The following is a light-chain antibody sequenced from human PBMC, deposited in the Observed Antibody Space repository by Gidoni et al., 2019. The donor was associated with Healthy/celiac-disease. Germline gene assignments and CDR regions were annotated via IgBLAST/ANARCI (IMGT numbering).Light chain of an antibody. Sequence: DIQMTQSPSTLSASVGDRVTITCRASQIISSWLAWYQQKPGKAPKLLIYKASSLESGVPSRFSGSGSGTEFTLTISSLQPDDFATYYCQHYNSYSWTFGQGTKVEIK. CDR1: QIISSW. CDR2: KAS. J-gene: IGKJ1*01. CDR3: QHYNSYSWT. V-gene: IGKV1-5*03.